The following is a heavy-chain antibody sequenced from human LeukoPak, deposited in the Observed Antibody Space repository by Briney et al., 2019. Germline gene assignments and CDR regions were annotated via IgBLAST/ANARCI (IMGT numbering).Heavy chain of an antibody. CDR3: AKVRPWYNYFDY. D-gene: IGHD6-13*01. V-gene: IGHV3-66*01. Sequence: PGGSLRLSYAASGFTVSSNYMSWVRQAPGKGLEWVSVIYSGGSTYYADSVTGRFTISRDNSKNTLYLQMNSLSAEDTAVYYCAKVRPWYNYFDYCGQGTLVTASS. J-gene: IGHJ4*02. CDR2: IYSGGST. CDR1: GFTVSSNY.